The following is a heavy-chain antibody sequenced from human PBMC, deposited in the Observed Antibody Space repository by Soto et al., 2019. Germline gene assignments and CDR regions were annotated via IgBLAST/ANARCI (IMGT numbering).Heavy chain of an antibody. CDR1: GYTFINYG. D-gene: IGHD2-15*01. V-gene: IGHV1-18*01. Sequence: QVHLVQSGPEVKKPGASVKVSCTASGYTFINYGISWLRQAPGQGPEWVGWISPNNGNTRYAEKFQDRVTVTSDTSTSTVFMELRNLRSDDTAVYYCARDDIVVVVAPPRWFDPWGPGTRVTVSS. J-gene: IGHJ5*02. CDR2: ISPNNGNT. CDR3: ARDDIVVVVAPPRWFDP.